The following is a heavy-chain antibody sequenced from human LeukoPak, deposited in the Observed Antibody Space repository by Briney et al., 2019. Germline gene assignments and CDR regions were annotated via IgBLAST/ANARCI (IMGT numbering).Heavy chain of an antibody. V-gene: IGHV1-18*01. Sequence: GASVKVSCKASGYTFTSYGISWVRQAPGQGLEWMGWISAYNGNTNYAQKLQGRVTMTTDTSTSTAYMELRSLRSDDTAVYYCARATIETYYDFWSGPYYYMDVWGKGTTVTISS. J-gene: IGHJ6*03. CDR1: GYTFTSYG. D-gene: IGHD3-3*01. CDR3: ARATIETYYDFWSGPYYYMDV. CDR2: ISAYNGNT.